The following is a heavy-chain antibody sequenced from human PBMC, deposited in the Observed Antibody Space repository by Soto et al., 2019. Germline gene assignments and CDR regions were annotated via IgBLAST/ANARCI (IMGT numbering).Heavy chain of an antibody. Sequence: VQLVESGGGVFQPGRSLRLSCAASGFTFSSYGMHWVRQAPGKGLEWVAVISYDGSNKYYADSVKGRFTISRDNSNDTLYLQMNSRRAEDTAVYYCAKDHGGAEQHPYYYDGIDVWGQGTTVTVSS. D-gene: IGHD3-16*01. V-gene: IGHV3-30*18. J-gene: IGHJ6*02. CDR2: ISYDGSNK. CDR1: GFTFSSYG. CDR3: AKDHGGAEQHPYYYDGIDV.